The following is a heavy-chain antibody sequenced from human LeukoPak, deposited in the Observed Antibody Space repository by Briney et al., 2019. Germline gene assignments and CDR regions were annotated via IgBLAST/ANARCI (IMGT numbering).Heavy chain of an antibody. Sequence: GGSLRLSCAASGFTFSSYAMHWVRQAPGKGLEWVAVISYDGSNKFYADSVKGRFTISRDTSKNTLYLQMNSLRAEDTAVYFRASRHCSGGGCYFAGADPFDYWGQGTLVTVSS. CDR1: GFTFSSYA. V-gene: IGHV3-30*14. J-gene: IGHJ4*02. CDR3: ASRHCSGGGCYFAGADPFDY. CDR2: ISYDGSNK. D-gene: IGHD2-15*01.